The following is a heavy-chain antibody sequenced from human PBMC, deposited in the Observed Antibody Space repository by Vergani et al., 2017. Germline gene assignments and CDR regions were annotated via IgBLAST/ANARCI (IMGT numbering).Heavy chain of an antibody. CDR3: ARDPLYSTTWPFLLLDMDV. Sequence: QVQLQESGPGLVRPSQTLSLTCTVSGGSISSGSYYWSWFRPPAGTGLEWIGRFYTGGGTSYNPSLKSRVTISVDTSKNQFSLQLSSVTAADTAVFYCARDPLYSTTWPFLLLDMDVWGQGTTVTVSS. J-gene: IGHJ6*02. D-gene: IGHD6-13*01. V-gene: IGHV4-61*02. CDR1: GGSISSGSYY. CDR2: FYTGGGT.